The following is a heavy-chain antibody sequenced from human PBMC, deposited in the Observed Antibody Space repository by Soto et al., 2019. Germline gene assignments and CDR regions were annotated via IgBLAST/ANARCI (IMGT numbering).Heavy chain of an antibody. Sequence: QLQLQESGPGLVKPSETLSLTCTVSGGSISSSSYYWGWIRQPPGKGLEWIGSIYYSGSTYYNPSLKSRVTISVDTSKNQFSLKLCSVTAADTAVYYCAWDIVAGGAFDIWGQGTMVTVSS. D-gene: IGHD5-12*01. CDR2: IYYSGST. CDR1: GGSISSSSYY. CDR3: AWDIVAGGAFDI. J-gene: IGHJ3*02. V-gene: IGHV4-39*01.